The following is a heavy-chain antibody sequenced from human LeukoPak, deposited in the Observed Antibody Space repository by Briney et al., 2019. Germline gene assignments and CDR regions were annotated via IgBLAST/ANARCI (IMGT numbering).Heavy chain of an antibody. J-gene: IGHJ4*02. CDR2: INPNSGGT. V-gene: IGHV1-2*02. CDR1: GYTFIGYF. D-gene: IGHD3-22*01. CDR3: ARGGYYDSSGFYYHDN. Sequence: GASVKVSCKASGYTFIGYFMHWVRQAPGRGLEWMGWINPNSGGTKYAQKFQDRVTMTRDTSISTAYMELSRLTSDDTAMYFCARGGYYDSSGFYYHDNWGQGTLVTVSS.